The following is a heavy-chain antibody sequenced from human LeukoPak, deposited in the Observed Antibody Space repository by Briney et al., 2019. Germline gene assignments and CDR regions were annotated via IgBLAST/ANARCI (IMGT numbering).Heavy chain of an antibody. D-gene: IGHD2-15*01. J-gene: IGHJ4*02. CDR3: ARTPEGSFDY. CDR1: GYSFASSW. V-gene: IGHV5-51*01. CDR2: IYPGDSDT. Sequence: GESLQISCKSSGYSFASSWIGWVRPMPGKGLEWMGIIYPGDSDTRYSPSFQGQVTISADKSISTAYLQWRSQKASDTAMYFCARTPEGSFDYWGQGTLVTVSS.